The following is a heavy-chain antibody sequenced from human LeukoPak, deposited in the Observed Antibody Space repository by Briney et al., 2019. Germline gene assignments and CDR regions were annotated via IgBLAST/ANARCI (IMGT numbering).Heavy chain of an antibody. CDR1: GFTFSSYA. CDR3: AKDFVPRGGSYFPGFDY. V-gene: IGHV3-23*01. J-gene: IGHJ4*02. Sequence: GGSLRLSCAASGFTFSSYAMNWVRQAPGKGLEWVSTFINSGDRTYYADSVKGRFTISRDNSKNTLYLQMNSLRTQDTAVYYCAKDFVPRGGSYFPGFDYWGQGTLVIVSS. D-gene: IGHD1-26*01. CDR2: FINSGDRT.